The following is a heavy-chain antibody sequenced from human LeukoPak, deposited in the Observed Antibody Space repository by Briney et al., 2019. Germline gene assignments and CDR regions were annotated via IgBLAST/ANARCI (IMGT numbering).Heavy chain of an antibody. J-gene: IGHJ4*02. D-gene: IGHD4-23*01. CDR1: GGSISSSTYY. CDR2: IYYSGST. Sequence: SETLSLTCTVSGGSISSSTYYWGWIRQPPGKGLEWIGNIYYSGSTYYNPSLKSRITISVDTSKNQFSLRLSSMTAADTAVYYCARHLDGGNSVRLSHFDYWGQGTLVTVSS. V-gene: IGHV4-39*01. CDR3: ARHLDGGNSVRLSHFDY.